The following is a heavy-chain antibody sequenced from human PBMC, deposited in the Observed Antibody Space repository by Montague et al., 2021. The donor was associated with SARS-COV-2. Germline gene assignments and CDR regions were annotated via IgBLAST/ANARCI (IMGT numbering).Heavy chain of an antibody. V-gene: IGHV4-59*13. CDR3: ARAQNICFIANCVNYFDL. Sequence: SETLSLTCAVAGGSTSNYYWSWMRQSPGKGLQWMGYICYTGSKKFNPSLKTRVSMSLDASKNHFSLRLSAVTAADTARYYCARAQNICFIANCVNYFDLWGLGALVTVSS. J-gene: IGHJ4*02. CDR2: ICYTGSK. D-gene: IGHD2-15*01. CDR1: GGSTSNYY.